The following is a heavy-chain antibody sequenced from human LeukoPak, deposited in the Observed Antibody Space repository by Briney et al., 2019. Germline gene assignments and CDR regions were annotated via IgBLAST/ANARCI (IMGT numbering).Heavy chain of an antibody. CDR3: ANQGYCSSTSCYTYYYMDV. CDR2: IRYDGSNK. Sequence: PGGSLRLSCAASGFTSSSYGMHWVRQAPGKGLEWVAFIRYDGSNKYYADSVKGRFTISRDNSKNTLYLQMNSLRAEDTAVYYCANQGYCSSTSCYTYYYMDVWGKGTTVTVSS. J-gene: IGHJ6*03. V-gene: IGHV3-30*02. D-gene: IGHD2-2*02. CDR1: GFTSSSYG.